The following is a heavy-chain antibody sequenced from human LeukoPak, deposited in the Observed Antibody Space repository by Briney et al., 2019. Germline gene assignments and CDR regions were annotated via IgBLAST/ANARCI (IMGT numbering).Heavy chain of an antibody. CDR3: ATRIYSSGWYRVFDI. J-gene: IGHJ3*02. CDR2: IYYSGST. V-gene: IGHV4-39*01. Sequence: SETLSLTCTVSGGSISSSSYYWGWISQPPGKGMEWIGSIYYSGSTYYNPSLRSRVTISVDTSKNQFSLKLSSVTAADTAVYYCATRIYSSGWYRVFDIWGQGTMVTVSS. D-gene: IGHD6-19*01. CDR1: GGSISSSSYY.